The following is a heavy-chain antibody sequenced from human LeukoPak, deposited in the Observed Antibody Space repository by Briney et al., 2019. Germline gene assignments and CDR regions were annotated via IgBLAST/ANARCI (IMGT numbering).Heavy chain of an antibody. V-gene: IGHV4-38-2*02. J-gene: IGHJ4*02. CDR2: IYHSGST. CDR1: GYSISSGYY. D-gene: IGHD6-13*01. Sequence: SETLSLTCTVSGYSISSGYYWGWVRQPPGKGLEWIGSIYHSGSTYYNPSLKSRVTMSVDMSKNQFSLKLTSVTAADTAVYYCAREEVGAAADIDYWGQGTLVTVSS. CDR3: AREEVGAAADIDY.